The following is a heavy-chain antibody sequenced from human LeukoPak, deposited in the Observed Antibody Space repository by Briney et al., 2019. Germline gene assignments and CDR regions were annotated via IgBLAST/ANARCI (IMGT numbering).Heavy chain of an antibody. V-gene: IGHV4-59*08. CDR3: TRGYRHGEGF. Sequence: SETLSLTYTVSGGSISSDYWSWIRQPPGKGREWIGYIHYSGSTNYNPSLKSRVTISVDTSKNQFSLKLSSVTAADTAVYCCTRGYRHGEGFWGQGTLVTVSS. J-gene: IGHJ4*02. D-gene: IGHD5-18*01. CDR2: IHYSGST. CDR1: GGSISSDY.